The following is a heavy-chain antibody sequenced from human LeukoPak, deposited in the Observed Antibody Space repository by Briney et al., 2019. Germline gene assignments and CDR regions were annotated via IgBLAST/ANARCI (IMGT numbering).Heavy chain of an antibody. V-gene: IGHV3-30-3*01. CDR3: AKGSVAGFFDY. D-gene: IGHD6-19*01. Sequence: GRSLGLSCAASGFTFSSYAMHWVRQAPGKGLEWVAVISYDGSNKYYADSVKGRFTISRDNSKNTLYLQMNSLRAEDTAVYYCAKGSVAGFFDYWGQGTLVTVSS. J-gene: IGHJ4*02. CDR1: GFTFSSYA. CDR2: ISYDGSNK.